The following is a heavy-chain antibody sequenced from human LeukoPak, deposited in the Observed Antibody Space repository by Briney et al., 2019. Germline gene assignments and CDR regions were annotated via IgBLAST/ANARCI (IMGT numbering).Heavy chain of an antibody. CDR1: GYTFTGYF. CDR2: IDPNSGGT. Sequence: ASVKVSCKASGYTFTGYFMHWVRQAPGQGLEWMGWIDPNSGGTNYAQKFQGRVTMTRDTSISTAYMVLNRLRSDDTAVYYCAREYYYGSGNYYNRIDYWGQGTLVTVSS. V-gene: IGHV1-2*02. D-gene: IGHD3-10*01. CDR3: AREYYYGSGNYYNRIDY. J-gene: IGHJ4*02.